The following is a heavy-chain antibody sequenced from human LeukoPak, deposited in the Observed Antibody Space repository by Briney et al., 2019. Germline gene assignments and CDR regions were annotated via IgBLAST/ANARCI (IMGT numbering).Heavy chain of an antibody. CDR3: ARMPKYCSGGSCLGFDY. CDR1: GGSISSYY. J-gene: IGHJ4*02. D-gene: IGHD2-15*01. V-gene: IGHV4-59*01. CDR2: IYYSGST. Sequence: SETLSLTCTVSGGSISSYYWSWLRQPPGKGLEWLGYIYYSGSTNYNPSLKSRVTISVDTSKDQFSLKLSSVTAADTAVYYCARMPKYCSGGSCLGFDYWGLGTLVTVSS.